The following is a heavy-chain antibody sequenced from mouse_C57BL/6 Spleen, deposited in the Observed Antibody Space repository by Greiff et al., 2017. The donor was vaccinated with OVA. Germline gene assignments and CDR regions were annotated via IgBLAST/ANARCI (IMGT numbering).Heavy chain of an antibody. CDR3: ARDGYYGSTYAMDY. V-gene: IGHV5-16*01. Sequence: EVQLVESEGGLVQPGSSMKLSCTASGFTFSDYYMAWVRQVPEQGLEWVANINYDGRGTYYLDYLKSRFIISRDNAKNILYLQMSSLKSEDTATYYCARDGYYGSTYAMDYWGQGTSVTVSS. CDR2: INYDGRGT. D-gene: IGHD1-1*01. CDR1: GFTFSDYY. J-gene: IGHJ4*01.